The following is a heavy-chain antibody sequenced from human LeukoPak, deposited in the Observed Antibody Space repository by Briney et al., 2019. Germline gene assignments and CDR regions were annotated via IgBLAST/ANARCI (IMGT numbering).Heavy chain of an antibody. CDR1: GFTFSNYG. J-gene: IGHJ4*02. Sequence: GGSLRLSCAASGFTFSNYGMSWVRQTPERGLGWVSAISNSGSSTYYADSVKGRFTISRDNSKNTLYLQMNSLRAEDTAIYYCAKALRDFWEPLAYWGQGTVVTVSS. D-gene: IGHD3-3*01. V-gene: IGHV3-23*01. CDR2: ISNSGSST. CDR3: AKALRDFWEPLAY.